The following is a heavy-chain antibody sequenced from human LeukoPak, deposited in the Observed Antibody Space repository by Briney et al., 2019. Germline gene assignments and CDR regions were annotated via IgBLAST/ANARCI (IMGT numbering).Heavy chain of an antibody. V-gene: IGHV3-30*14. CDR2: ISFDGVNT. D-gene: IGHD3-16*01. J-gene: IGHJ3*02. CDR3: ARDGGWDAFDI. Sequence: GGSLRLSCAAFGFTFSTYAIHWVRQAPGKGLEWVAVISFDGVNTFYADSVKGRFTISRDNSKNTLYLQMNSLRAEDTAVYYCARDGGWDAFDIWGQGTMVTVSS. CDR1: GFTFSTYA.